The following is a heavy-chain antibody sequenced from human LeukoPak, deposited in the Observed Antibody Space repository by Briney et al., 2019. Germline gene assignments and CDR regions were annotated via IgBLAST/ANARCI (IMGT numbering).Heavy chain of an antibody. D-gene: IGHD6-6*01. CDR2: FDPEDGET. CDR3: ATGKAGYSSSLNSPLYYYFDY. V-gene: IGHV1-24*01. CDR1: GYTLTELS. J-gene: IGHJ4*02. Sequence: ASVKVSCKVSGYTLTELSMHWVRQAPGKGLEWMGGFDPEDGETICAQKFQGRVTMTEDTSTDTAYMELSSLRSEDTAVYYCATGKAGYSSSLNSPLYYYFDYWGQGTLVTVSS.